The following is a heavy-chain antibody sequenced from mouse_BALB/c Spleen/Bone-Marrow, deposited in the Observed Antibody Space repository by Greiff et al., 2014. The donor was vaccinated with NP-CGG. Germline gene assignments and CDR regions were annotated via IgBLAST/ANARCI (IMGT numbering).Heavy chain of an antibody. Sequence: EVQRVESGGDLVKPGGSLKPSCAASGFTFSSYGMSWGRQTPDKRLEWVATISSGGSNTYYPDSVKGRFTISRDNAKNTLYLQMSSLKSEDTAMYYCARHQRYYAMDYWGQGTSVTVSS. CDR2: ISSGGSNT. CDR3: ARHQRYYAMDY. V-gene: IGHV5-6*01. J-gene: IGHJ4*01. CDR1: GFTFSSYG.